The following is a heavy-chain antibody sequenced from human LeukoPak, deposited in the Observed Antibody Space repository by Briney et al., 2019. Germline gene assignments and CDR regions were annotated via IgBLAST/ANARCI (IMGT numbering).Heavy chain of an antibody. CDR1: GFTFSSYW. V-gene: IGHV3-7*01. Sequence: HPGGSLRLSCAASGFTFSSYWMSWVRQAPGKGLEGVANIKQDGSEKYYVDSVKGRFTISRDNAKNSLYLQMNSLRAEDTAVYYCARDGKYSSSWYGDYWGQGTLVTVSS. D-gene: IGHD6-13*01. J-gene: IGHJ4*02. CDR2: IKQDGSEK. CDR3: ARDGKYSSSWYGDY.